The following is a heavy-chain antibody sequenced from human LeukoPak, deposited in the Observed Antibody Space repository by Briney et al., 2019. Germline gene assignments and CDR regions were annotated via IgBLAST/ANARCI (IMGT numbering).Heavy chain of an antibody. CDR2: ITGNGFET. Sequence: GGSLRLSCAASGFTFDSHAMAWVRQAPGAVLEWVSGITGNGFETFYADPVRGRFTISRDNSKNTLYLQMNSLRAEDTALYYCAREGLGRIFLFDYWGQGTLVTVSS. J-gene: IGHJ4*02. D-gene: IGHD1-26*01. CDR3: AREGLGRIFLFDY. V-gene: IGHV3-23*01. CDR1: GFTFDSHA.